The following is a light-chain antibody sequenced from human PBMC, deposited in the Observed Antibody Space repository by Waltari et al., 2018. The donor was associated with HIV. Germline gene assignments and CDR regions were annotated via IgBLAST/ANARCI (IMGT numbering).Light chain of an antibody. CDR3: SSYTSSTTYV. Sequence: QSALTQPASVSGSPGQSITISCTGTSNAVGSSNYVSWHQHHPGESPKLIIHDVSDRPSGISNRFSGSKSGNTASLTISGLQTEDEADYYCSSYTSSTTYVFGTGTRVTVL. J-gene: IGLJ1*01. CDR1: SNAVGSSNY. CDR2: DVS. V-gene: IGLV2-14*01.